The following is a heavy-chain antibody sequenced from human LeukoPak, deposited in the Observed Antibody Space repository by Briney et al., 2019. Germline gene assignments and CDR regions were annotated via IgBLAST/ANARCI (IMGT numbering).Heavy chain of an antibody. CDR1: GFTFRSYA. D-gene: IGHD6-19*01. V-gene: IGHV3-23*01. CDR3: AKDPNYSSGWYFDY. Sequence: PGGSLRLSCAASGFTFRSYAMSWVRQAPGKGLEWVSAISGSGGSTYYADSVKGRFTISRDNSKNTLYLQMNSLRAEDTAVYYCAKDPNYSSGWYFDYWGQGTLVTVSS. J-gene: IGHJ4*02. CDR2: ISGSGGST.